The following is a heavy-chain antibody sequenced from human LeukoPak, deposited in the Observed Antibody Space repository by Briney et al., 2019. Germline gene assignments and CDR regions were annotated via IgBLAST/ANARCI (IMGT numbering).Heavy chain of an antibody. V-gene: IGHV3-23*01. D-gene: IGHD6-13*01. CDR2: ISGSGGTT. CDR3: AKEFSSSWYYYFDY. J-gene: IGHJ4*02. Sequence: PGGSLRLSCAASEFTFSSYAMSWVRQAPRKGLEWVSAISGSGGTTYYTDSVKGRFTISRDNSKNTLYLQMNSLRAEDTAVYYCAKEFSSSWYYYFDYWGQGTLVTVSS. CDR1: EFTFSSYA.